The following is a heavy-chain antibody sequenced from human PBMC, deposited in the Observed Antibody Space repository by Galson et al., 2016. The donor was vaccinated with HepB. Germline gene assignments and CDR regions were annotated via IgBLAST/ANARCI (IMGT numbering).Heavy chain of an antibody. CDR2: ISGSGTTT. J-gene: IGHJ6*02. V-gene: IGHV3-23*01. CDR1: GFTFSAYA. Sequence: SLRLSSAASGFTFSAYAMSWVRPAPGKGLEWLSAISGSGTTTHYADSVKGRFTISRDTSNTVYLQMNSLRAEDTALYYCARDRAMYNWNKAYYYYGMDVWGQGTTVTVSS. D-gene: IGHD1-1*01. CDR3: ARDRAMYNWNKAYYYYGMDV.